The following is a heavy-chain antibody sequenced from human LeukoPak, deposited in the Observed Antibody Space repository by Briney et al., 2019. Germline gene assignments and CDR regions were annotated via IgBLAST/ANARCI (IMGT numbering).Heavy chain of an antibody. V-gene: IGHV5-51*01. CDR2: IYPSDSET. J-gene: IGHJ4*02. D-gene: IGHD3-10*01. CDR1: GYSFNTFW. CDR3: ARLIYFGSGRTYFFDS. Sequence: GESLKISCKGSGYSFNTFWIGWVRQTPETGLEWMRNIYPSDSETKYRPSFKGQVTISVDKSINTAYLRLSSLKASDTAMYYCARLIYFGSGRTYFFDSWGQGTLVTVSS.